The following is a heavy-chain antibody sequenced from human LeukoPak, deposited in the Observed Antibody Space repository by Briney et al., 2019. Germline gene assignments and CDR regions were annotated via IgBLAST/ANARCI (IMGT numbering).Heavy chain of an antibody. V-gene: IGHV3-23*01. CDR3: AKDVSYYYGSGSSPSNYYFDY. D-gene: IGHD3-10*01. Sequence: GGSLRLSCAAYGFTFSSYAMSWVRQAPGKGLEWVSAISGSGGSTYYADSVKGRFTISRDNSKNTLYLQMNSLRAEDTAVYYCAKDVSYYYGSGSSPSNYYFDYWGQGTLVTVSS. CDR2: ISGSGGST. J-gene: IGHJ4*02. CDR1: GFTFSSYA.